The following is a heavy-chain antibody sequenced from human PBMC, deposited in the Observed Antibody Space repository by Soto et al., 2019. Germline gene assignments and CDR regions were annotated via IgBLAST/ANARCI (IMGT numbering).Heavy chain of an antibody. CDR2: VYYSGST. CDR3: ARGSDSGWYNWFDP. J-gene: IGHJ5*02. CDR1: SGSIRNSY. D-gene: IGHD6-19*01. V-gene: IGHV4-59*01. Sequence: SETLSLTCTVSSGSIRNSYWSWIRQPPGKGLEWIGYVYYSGSTNYNPSLRGRLTISVDTSKNQFSLKLSSVTATDTAVYYCARGSDSGWYNWFDPWGPGTLVTVSS.